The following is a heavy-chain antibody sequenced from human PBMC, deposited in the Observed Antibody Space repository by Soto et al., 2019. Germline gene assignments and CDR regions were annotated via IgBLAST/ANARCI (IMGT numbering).Heavy chain of an antibody. J-gene: IGHJ4*02. CDR3: AIRLRGAAADTLVLYYFES. D-gene: IGHD6-13*01. V-gene: IGHV4-34*01. CDR1: GGSFSCYY. CDR2: INHSGST. Sequence: PAETLASSFAVYGGSFSCYYWSWIRQPPGKVLELIGEINHSGSTNYNPSLKSRVTISVDTSKNQFSLKLSSVTAADTAVYYCAIRLRGAAADTLVLYYFESWAQGTLDTVSS.